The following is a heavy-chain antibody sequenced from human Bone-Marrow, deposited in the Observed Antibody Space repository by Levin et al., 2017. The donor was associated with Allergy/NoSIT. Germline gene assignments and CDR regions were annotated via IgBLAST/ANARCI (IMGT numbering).Heavy chain of an antibody. CDR1: GFTVSSSY. CDR3: ARGSGGRLMEV. D-gene: IGHD2-15*01. CDR2: INSDDNDGST. Sequence: QAGGSLRLSCAASGFTVSSSYMSWVRQAPGKGLDWVSIINSDDNDGSTYYAGSVKGRFTISRDNSKNTLYLQMNSLRGEDTAVYYCARGSGGRLMEVWGQGTTVTVSS. V-gene: IGHV3-53*01. J-gene: IGHJ6*02.